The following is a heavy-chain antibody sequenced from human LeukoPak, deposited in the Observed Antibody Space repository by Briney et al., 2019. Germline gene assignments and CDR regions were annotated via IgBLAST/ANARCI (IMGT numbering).Heavy chain of an antibody. V-gene: IGHV4-34*01. CDR1: GGSFSGYY. Sequence: SETLSLTCAVYGGSFSGYYWSWIRQPPGKGLEWIGEINLSGSTNYNPSLKSRVTISVDTSKNQFSLKLSSVTAADTAMYYCARAPLALIVFDIWGQGTMVTVSS. J-gene: IGHJ3*02. CDR3: ARAPLALIVFDI. D-gene: IGHD2-21*01. CDR2: INLSGST.